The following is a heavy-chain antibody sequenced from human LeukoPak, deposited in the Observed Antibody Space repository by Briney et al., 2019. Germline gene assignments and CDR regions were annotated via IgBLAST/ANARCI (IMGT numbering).Heavy chain of an antibody. CDR1: GGSFSGYY. J-gene: IGHJ3*02. V-gene: IGHV4-34*01. D-gene: IGHD1-26*01. Sequence: SSETLSLTCSVYGGSFSGYYWSWIRQPPGKGLEWIGEINHSGSTNYNPSLKSRVTISVDTSKNQFSLKLSSVTAADTAVYYCARKRPNSGSYSRAFDIWGQGTMVTVSS. CDR2: INHSGST. CDR3: ARKRPNSGSYSRAFDI.